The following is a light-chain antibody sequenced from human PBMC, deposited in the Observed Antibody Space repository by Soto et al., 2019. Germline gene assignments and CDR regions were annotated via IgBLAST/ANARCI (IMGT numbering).Light chain of an antibody. J-gene: IGKJ2*01. CDR1: QSVRNSY. CDR2: GAS. V-gene: IGKV3-20*01. Sequence: ENQLRQSPGTMSLSPGERATLSCRASQSVRNSYLAWYQQKPGQAPRLLIYGASGRATSIPDRFSGSGSGTDFTLTISRLEPEDFAVYYCQQYGSSPYTFGQGTKLEI. CDR3: QQYGSSPYT.